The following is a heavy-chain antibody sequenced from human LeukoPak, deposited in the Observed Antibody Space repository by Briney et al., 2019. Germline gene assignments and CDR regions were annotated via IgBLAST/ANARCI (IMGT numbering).Heavy chain of an antibody. J-gene: IGHJ5*02. D-gene: IGHD6-19*01. CDR3: ARALTSGWYNVRWFDP. Sequence: GGSLRLSCAASGFTFTTYGMHWVRQAPGKGLEWVAFIQNDEIDKFYADSVKGRFTISRDNSRNTVYLQMNSLRAEDTAVYYCARALTSGWYNVRWFDPWGQGTLVTVSS. CDR1: GFTFTTYG. CDR2: IQNDEIDK. V-gene: IGHV3-30*02.